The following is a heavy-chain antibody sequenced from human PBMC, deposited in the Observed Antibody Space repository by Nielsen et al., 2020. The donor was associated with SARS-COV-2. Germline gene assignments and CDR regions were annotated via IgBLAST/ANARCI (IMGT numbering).Heavy chain of an antibody. CDR1: GFTFSSYS. Sequence: GGSLRLSCAASGFTFSSYSMNWVRQAPGKGLEWVSSISSSSSYIYYADSVKGRFTISRDNPKNSLYLQMNSLRAEDTAVYYCARDVMTTVTTGWFDPWGQGTLVTVSS. D-gene: IGHD4-17*01. CDR3: ARDVMTTVTTGWFDP. V-gene: IGHV3-21*01. CDR2: ISSSSSYI. J-gene: IGHJ5*02.